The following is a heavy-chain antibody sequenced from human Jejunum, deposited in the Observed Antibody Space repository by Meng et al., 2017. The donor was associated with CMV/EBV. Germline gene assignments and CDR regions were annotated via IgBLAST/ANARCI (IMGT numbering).Heavy chain of an antibody. CDR2: INPDGTTT. CDR3: AKDIVGYSYGSFDF. Sequence: SAFTFDIYWMHWVRQAPGKGLVWVSRINPDGTTTNYADSVKGRFTISRDNAKNSLHLQMNSLRAEDTALYYCAKDIVGYSYGSFDFWGQGTLVTVSS. V-gene: IGHV3-74*01. CDR1: AFTFDIYW. D-gene: IGHD5-18*01. J-gene: IGHJ4*02.